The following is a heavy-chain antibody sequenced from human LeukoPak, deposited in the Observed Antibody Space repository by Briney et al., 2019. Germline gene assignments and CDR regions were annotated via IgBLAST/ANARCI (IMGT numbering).Heavy chain of an antibody. V-gene: IGHV4-59*01. J-gene: IGHJ4*02. D-gene: IGHD6-19*01. CDR2: IYCSGST. Sequence: SETLSLTCTVSGVSISSYYWSWIRQPPGKGLEWIGYIYCSGSTNYNPSLKSRVTISVDTSKNQFSLKLSSVTAADTAVYYCAREVAAGSYRGFDYWGQGTLVTVSS. CDR3: AREVAAGSYRGFDY. CDR1: GVSISSYY.